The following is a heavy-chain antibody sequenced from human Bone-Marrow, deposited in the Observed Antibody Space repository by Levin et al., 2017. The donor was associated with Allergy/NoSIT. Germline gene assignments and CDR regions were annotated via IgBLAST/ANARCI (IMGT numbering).Heavy chain of an antibody. D-gene: IGHD3-22*01. CDR2: IYPDTSET. Sequence: GESLKISCEGFGYSFSDYWIGWVRQMPGKGLQWVGIIYPDTSETRYSPSFQGQVTISADKSLNTVYLQWNSLKASDTAMYFCARPPGDSNGYQGDHWGRGTLVTVSS. CDR1: GYSFSDYW. CDR3: ARPPGDSNGYQGDH. V-gene: IGHV5-51*01. J-gene: IGHJ4*02.